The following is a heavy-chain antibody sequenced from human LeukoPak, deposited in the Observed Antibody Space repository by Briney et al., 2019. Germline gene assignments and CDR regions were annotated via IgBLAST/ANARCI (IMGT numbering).Heavy chain of an antibody. J-gene: IGHJ6*02. CDR3: ARDGTYYDFWSGYYPHPYYYYYGMDV. CDR1: GYTLTELS. V-gene: IGHV1-46*01. D-gene: IGHD3-3*01. CDR2: INPSGGST. Sequence: ASVKVSCKVSGYTLTELSMHWVRQAPGQGLEWMGIINPSGGSTSYAQKFQGRVTMTRDTSTSTVYMELSSLRSEDTAVYYCARDGTYYDFWSGYYPHPYYYYYGMDVWGQGTTVTVSS.